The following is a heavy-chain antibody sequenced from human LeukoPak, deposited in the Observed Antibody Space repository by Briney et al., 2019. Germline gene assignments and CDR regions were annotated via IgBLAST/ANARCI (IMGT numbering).Heavy chain of an antibody. D-gene: IGHD3-3*02. CDR1: GFTFSSHG. CDR3: TIFNY. V-gene: IGHV3-23*01. J-gene: IGHJ4*02. Sequence: GGSLRVSCAASGFTFSSHGISWVRQAPGKGLEWVSSISGSGDNTHYADPVKGRFTISRDNSKSTLYLQMQSLRAEDTAVYYCTIFNYWGQGTLVTVSS. CDR2: ISGSGDNT.